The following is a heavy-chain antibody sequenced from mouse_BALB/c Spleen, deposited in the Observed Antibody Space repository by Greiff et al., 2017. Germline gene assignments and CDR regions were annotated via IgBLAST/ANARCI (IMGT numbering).Heavy chain of an antibody. Sequence: DVMLVESGGGLVKPGGSLKLSCAASGFTFSSYAMSWVRQTPEKRLEWVASISSGGSTYYPDSVKGRFTISRDNARNILYLQMSSLRSEDTAMYYCAIWSYYFDYWGQGTTLTVSS. CDR1: GFTFSSYA. J-gene: IGHJ2*01. V-gene: IGHV5-6-5*01. CDR3: AIWSYYFDY. D-gene: IGHD1-1*02. CDR2: ISSGGST.